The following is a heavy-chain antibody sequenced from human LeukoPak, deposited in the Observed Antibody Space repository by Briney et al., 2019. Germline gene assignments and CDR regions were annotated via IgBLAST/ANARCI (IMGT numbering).Heavy chain of an antibody. CDR2: IYSTGVT. CDR1: GFTVSSNY. J-gene: IGHJ4*02. Sequence: PGGSLRHSCAASGFTVSSNYLIWVRQAPGKGLEWVSVIYSTGVTHYADSVKGRFTISRDNSKNTVYLQMSSLRAEDTAVYYCARNAGTTVDCWGQGTLVTVSS. V-gene: IGHV3-66*01. CDR3: ARNAGTTVDC. D-gene: IGHD1-1*01.